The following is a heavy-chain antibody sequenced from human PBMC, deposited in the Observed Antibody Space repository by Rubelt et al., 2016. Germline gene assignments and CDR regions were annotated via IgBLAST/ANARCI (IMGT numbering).Heavy chain of an antibody. J-gene: IGHJ4*02. CDR3: ARQMSDLWLFDS. Sequence: VQLVESGGGVVQPGRSLRLSCAASGFTFSRYAIHWVRQAPGKGLEWVANIGPDGSEKYYVDSVKGRFTVPRDNAKNSLYLQMNSLRGEDAAVYYCARQMSDLWLFDSWGQGTLVTVSS. V-gene: IGHV3-7*01. CDR2: IGPDGSEK. CDR1: GFTFSRYA. D-gene: IGHD3-10*01.